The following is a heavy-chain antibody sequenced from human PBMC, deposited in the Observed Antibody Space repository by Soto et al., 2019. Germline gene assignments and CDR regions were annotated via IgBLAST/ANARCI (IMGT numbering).Heavy chain of an antibody. Sequence: QVQLVQSGAEVKKPGASVKVSCKASGYTFTSSGISWVRQAPGQGLEWMGWISAYNGNTNYAQKLPGRVTMTTDTSKSQAYMELRCLRSDGTGGYSCARGSDCGGDCSPAFDYWGQGTLVTVSS. D-gene: IGHD2-21*01. CDR1: GYTFTSSG. J-gene: IGHJ4*02. V-gene: IGHV1-18*01. CDR2: ISAYNGNT. CDR3: ARGSDCGGDCSPAFDY.